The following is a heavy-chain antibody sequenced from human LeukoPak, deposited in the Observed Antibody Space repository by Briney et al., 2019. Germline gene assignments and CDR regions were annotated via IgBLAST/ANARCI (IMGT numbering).Heavy chain of an antibody. D-gene: IGHD6-19*01. Sequence: GGSLRLSCAASGFTFSSYAMSWVRQAPGKGLEWVSAISGSGGGTYYADSVKGRFTISRDNSKNTLYLQMNSLRAEDTAVYYCAKDSSGWYGMDYWGQGTLVTVSS. V-gene: IGHV3-23*01. CDR2: ISGSGGGT. J-gene: IGHJ4*02. CDR3: AKDSSGWYGMDY. CDR1: GFTFSSYA.